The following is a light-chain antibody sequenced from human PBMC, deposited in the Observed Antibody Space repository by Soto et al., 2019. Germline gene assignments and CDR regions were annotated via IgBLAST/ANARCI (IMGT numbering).Light chain of an antibody. CDR1: SNDVGGYNF. CDR2: DVS. Sequence: QSVLTQPRSVSGSPGQSLTISCTGTSNDVGGYNFVSWFQQHPGKAPKLLIYDVSKRPSGVPDRVSASRSGKTASLTISGLQAEDEADYYCCSYAGSDTWVFGGGTKLTVL. J-gene: IGLJ3*02. V-gene: IGLV2-11*01. CDR3: CSYAGSDTWV.